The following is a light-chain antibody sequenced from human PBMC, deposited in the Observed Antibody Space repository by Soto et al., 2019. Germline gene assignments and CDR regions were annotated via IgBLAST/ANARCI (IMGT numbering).Light chain of an antibody. CDR3: SSFTSRFTFV. CDR1: RSDVGAYNY. Sequence: QSGLTQPASVSGSPGRSISISGTGTRSDVGAYNYVSWYQQHPGKAPKLMISEVTNRPSGVSDRFSGSKSGNTASLTISGLQAEDEADYYCSSFTSRFTFVFGTGTKVTVL. CDR2: EVT. J-gene: IGLJ1*01. V-gene: IGLV2-14*01.